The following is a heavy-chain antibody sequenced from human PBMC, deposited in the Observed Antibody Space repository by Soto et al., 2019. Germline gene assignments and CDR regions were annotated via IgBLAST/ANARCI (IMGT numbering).Heavy chain of an antibody. Sequence: QVQLVESGGDLVKPGGSLRLSCAASGYTFSDYYMSWIRQAPGKGLEWISYIDTSGTKIYYADSVKGRFTITRDNAKNSPDLEMNSLRDEDTAVYYCASHYDMWSGYLSPVDYWGQGTLVTVSS. CDR1: GYTFSDYY. CDR2: IDTSGTKI. J-gene: IGHJ4*02. CDR3: ASHYDMWSGYLSPVDY. D-gene: IGHD3-3*01. V-gene: IGHV3-11*01.